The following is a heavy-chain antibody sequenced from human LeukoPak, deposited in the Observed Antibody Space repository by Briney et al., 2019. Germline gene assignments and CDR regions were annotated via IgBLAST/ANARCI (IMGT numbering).Heavy chain of an antibody. CDR3: VKDRKKITMIVVVQYYFDY. V-gene: IGHV3-64D*09. CDR1: GFTFSSYA. Sequence: PGGSLRLSCSASGFTFSSYAMHWVRQAPGKGLEYVSAISSNGGSTYYADSVKGRFTISRDNSKNTLYLQMSSLRAEDTAVYYCVKDRKKITMIVVVQYYFDYWGQGTLVTVSS. D-gene: IGHD3-22*01. CDR2: ISSNGGST. J-gene: IGHJ4*02.